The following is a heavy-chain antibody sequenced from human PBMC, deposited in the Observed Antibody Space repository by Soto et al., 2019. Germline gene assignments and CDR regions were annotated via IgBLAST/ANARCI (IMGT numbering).Heavy chain of an antibody. Sequence: QVQLVESGGGVVQPGRSLRLSCAASGFTFSSYAMHWVRQAPGKGLECVAVISSDGSNKSYADSVKGRFTISRDNSKNTLYLRMNSLRAEDTAVYYCARVAIFGVVATYGMDVWGQGTTVTVSS. CDR3: ARVAIFGVVATYGMDV. CDR1: GFTFSSYA. J-gene: IGHJ6*02. CDR2: ISSDGSNK. V-gene: IGHV3-30-3*01. D-gene: IGHD3-3*01.